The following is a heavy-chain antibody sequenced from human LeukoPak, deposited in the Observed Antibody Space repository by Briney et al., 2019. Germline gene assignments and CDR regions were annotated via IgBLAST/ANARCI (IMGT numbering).Heavy chain of an antibody. Sequence: GGSLRLSCAAPGFTFSSYSMNWVRQAPGKGLEWVSSISSSSSYIYYADSVKGRFTISRDNAKNSLYLQMNSLRAEDTAVYYCARAELLWFGELWERAFDIWGQGTMVTVSS. D-gene: IGHD3-10*01. CDR3: ARAELLWFGELWERAFDI. J-gene: IGHJ3*02. V-gene: IGHV3-21*01. CDR2: ISSSSSYI. CDR1: GFTFSSYS.